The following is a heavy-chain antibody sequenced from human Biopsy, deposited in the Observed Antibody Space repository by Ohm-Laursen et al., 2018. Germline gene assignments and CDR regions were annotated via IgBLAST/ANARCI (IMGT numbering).Heavy chain of an antibody. CDR1: GGSISSDY. J-gene: IGHJ6*02. V-gene: IGHV4-59*01. CDR2: ISYSGST. Sequence: SQTLSLTCPVSGGSISSDYWSWIRQTPGKGLEWIGHISYSGSTNYNPSLKSRVTISVDTSKNQFSLRLNSVTAADMAVYYCARATNSTGWPYYYFYGIDVWGQGTTVTVSS. D-gene: IGHD2/OR15-2a*01. CDR3: ARATNSTGWPYYYFYGIDV.